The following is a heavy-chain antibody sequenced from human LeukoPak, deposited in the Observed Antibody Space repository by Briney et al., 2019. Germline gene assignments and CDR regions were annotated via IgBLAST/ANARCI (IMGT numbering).Heavy chain of an antibody. Sequence: SETLSLTCAVSGXSISSSNRWSWVRQPPGKGLGWIGEIYHSGTTNYNPSLKSRVTMSVDKSKNQFSLKLSSVTAAVTAVYYCASRTGYCSSTSCYSFDSWGQGTLVTVSS. J-gene: IGHJ4*02. D-gene: IGHD2-2*02. CDR1: GXSISSSNR. V-gene: IGHV4-4*02. CDR3: ASRTGYCSSTSCYSFDS. CDR2: IYHSGTT.